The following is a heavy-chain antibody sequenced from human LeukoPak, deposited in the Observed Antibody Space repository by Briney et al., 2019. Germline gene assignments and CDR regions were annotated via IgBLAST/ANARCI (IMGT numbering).Heavy chain of an antibody. CDR1: GGSISSSSYY. CDR2: IYYSGST. CDR3: ASRIVGATRDAFDI. Sequence: PSETLSLTCTVSGGSISSSSYYWGWIRQPPGKGLEWIGSIYYSGSTYYNPSLKSRVTISVDTSKNQFSLKLSSVTAADTAVYYCASRIVGATRDAFDIWGQGTMVTVSS. J-gene: IGHJ3*02. D-gene: IGHD1-26*01. V-gene: IGHV4-39*07.